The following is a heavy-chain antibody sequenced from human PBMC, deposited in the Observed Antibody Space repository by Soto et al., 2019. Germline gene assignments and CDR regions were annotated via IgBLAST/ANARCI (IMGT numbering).Heavy chain of an antibody. J-gene: IGHJ5*02. Sequence: SETLSLTCTVSGGSISSYYWSWIRQPPGKGLEWIGYIYYSGSTNYNPSLKSRVTISVDTSKNQFSLKLSSVTAADTAVYYCAREDGYSYGENWFDPWGQGTLVTVSS. V-gene: IGHV4-59*01. CDR2: IYYSGST. D-gene: IGHD5-18*01. CDR3: AREDGYSYGENWFDP. CDR1: GGSISSYY.